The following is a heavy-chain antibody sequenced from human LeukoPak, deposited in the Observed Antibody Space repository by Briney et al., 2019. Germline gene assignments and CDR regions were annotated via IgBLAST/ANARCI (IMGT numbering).Heavy chain of an antibody. CDR1: GYTFTGYY. CDR3: ARGDVVVVAASFDY. V-gene: IGHV1-2*06. CDR2: INPNSGGT. J-gene: IGHJ4*02. D-gene: IGHD2-15*01. Sequence: GASVTVSCKASGYTFTGYYMHWVRQAPGQGLEWMGRINPNSGGTNYAQKFQGRVTMTRDTSISTAYMELGRLRSDDTAVYYCARGDVVVVAASFDYWGQGTLVTVSS.